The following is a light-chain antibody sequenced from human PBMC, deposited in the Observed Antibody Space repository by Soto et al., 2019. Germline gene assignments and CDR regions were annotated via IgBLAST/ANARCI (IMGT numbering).Light chain of an antibody. CDR1: QSVSNNF. J-gene: IGKJ1*01. CDR2: GAS. V-gene: IGKV3D-20*01. CDR3: QQYGSTPWT. Sequence: VVLTQFPGTLSLSPGETATLSCGASQSVSNNFLGWYQQKPGLPPRLLIYGASSRANGIPERFSGRGSGTQFTLTISRLEPEDFAVYYCQQYGSTPWTFGRGTKVDIK.